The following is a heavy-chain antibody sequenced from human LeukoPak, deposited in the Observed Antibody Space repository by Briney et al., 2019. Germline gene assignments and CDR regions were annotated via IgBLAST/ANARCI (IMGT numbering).Heavy chain of an antibody. D-gene: IGHD3-10*01. V-gene: IGHV5-51*01. CDR1: GYSFTSYW. CDR2: IYPGDSDT. J-gene: IGHJ4*02. CDR3: ARLALYGSGSYYNDY. Sequence: GESLKISCKGSGYSFTSYWIGWVRQMPGKGLEWMGIIYPGDSDTRDSPSFQGQVTISADKSISTAYLQWSSLKASDTAMYYCARLALYGSGSYYNDYWGQGTLVTVSS.